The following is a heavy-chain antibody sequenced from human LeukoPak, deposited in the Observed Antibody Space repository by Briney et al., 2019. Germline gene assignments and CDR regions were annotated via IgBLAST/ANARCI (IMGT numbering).Heavy chain of an antibody. CDR1: SGSISSYY. V-gene: IGHV4-59*01. CDR2: IYYSGST. Sequence: SETLSLTCTVSSGSISSYYWSWIRQPPGKGLEWIGYIYYSGSTNYNPSLKSRVTISVDTSKNQLSLKLSSVTAADTAVYYCARGRRWLQLGAFDIWGQGTMVTVSS. J-gene: IGHJ3*02. D-gene: IGHD5-24*01. CDR3: ARGRRWLQLGAFDI.